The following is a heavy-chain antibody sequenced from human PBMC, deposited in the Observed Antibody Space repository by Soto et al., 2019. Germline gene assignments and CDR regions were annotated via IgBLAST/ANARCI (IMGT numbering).Heavy chain of an antibody. CDR1: GFTFSSYA. CDR2: ISGSGGST. CDR3: AKKRFLEGYTNEWFPNWFDP. Sequence: GGSLRLSCAASGFTFSSYAMSWVRQAPGKGLEWVSAISGSGGSTYYADSVKGRFTISRDNSKNTLYLQMNSLRAEDTAVYYCAKKRFLEGYTNEWFPNWFDPWGQGTLVTVSS. D-gene: IGHD3-3*01. V-gene: IGHV3-23*01. J-gene: IGHJ5*02.